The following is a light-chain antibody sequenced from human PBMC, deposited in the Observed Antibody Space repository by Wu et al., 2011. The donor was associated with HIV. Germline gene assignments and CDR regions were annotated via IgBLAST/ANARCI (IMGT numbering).Light chain of an antibody. CDR3: QQRRNWPRS. J-gene: IGKJ2*03. CDR1: QSVSRY. CDR2: DSS. V-gene: IGKV3-11*01. Sequence: EIVLTQSPATLSLSPGERATLSCRASQSVSRYLAWYQQKPGQAPRLLIYDSSNRATGIPARFSGSGSGTDFTLTISSLEPEDFAVYYCQQRRNWPRSFGQGTNWRS.